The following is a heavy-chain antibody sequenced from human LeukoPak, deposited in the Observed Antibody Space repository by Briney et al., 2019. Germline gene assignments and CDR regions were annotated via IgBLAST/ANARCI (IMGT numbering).Heavy chain of an antibody. CDR2: IIPILGIA. CDR3: ARLSIAAAVRDYYGMDV. V-gene: IGHV1-69*10. CDR1: GGTFSSYA. D-gene: IGHD6-13*01. Sequence: SVKVSCKASGGTFSSYAISWVRQAPGQGLEWMGGIIPILGIANYAQKFQGRVTITADKSTSTAYMELSSLRSEDTAVYYCARLSIAAAVRDYYGMDVWGQGTTVTVSS. J-gene: IGHJ6*02.